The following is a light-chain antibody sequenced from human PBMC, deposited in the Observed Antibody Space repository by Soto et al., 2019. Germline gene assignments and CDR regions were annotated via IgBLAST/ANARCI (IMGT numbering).Light chain of an antibody. CDR3: QQYRFS. Sequence: DIHMTQSPSTLSASVGDRMTITCRASQSVSYWSAWYQQKPGKAPKLLIHDASSLESGVPSRFRGGGSGQEFTLTISGLQPDDFATYYCQQYRFSFGPGTKVEMK. CDR1: QSVSYW. J-gene: IGKJ3*01. CDR2: DAS. V-gene: IGKV1-5*01.